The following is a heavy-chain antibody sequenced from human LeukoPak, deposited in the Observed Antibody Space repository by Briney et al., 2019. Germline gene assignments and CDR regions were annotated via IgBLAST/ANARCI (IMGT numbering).Heavy chain of an antibody. D-gene: IGHD3-22*01. V-gene: IGHV4-39*01. Sequence: KPSETLSLTCTVSGGSISSSSYYWGWIRQPPGKGLEWIGNIYYSGSTYYNPSLQSRVTISVDTSKNQFSLKLSSVTAADTAVYYCARRWANSSRYSHAFDIWGQGTVVTVSS. CDR3: ARRWANSSRYSHAFDI. CDR1: GGSISSSSYY. J-gene: IGHJ3*02. CDR2: IYYSGST.